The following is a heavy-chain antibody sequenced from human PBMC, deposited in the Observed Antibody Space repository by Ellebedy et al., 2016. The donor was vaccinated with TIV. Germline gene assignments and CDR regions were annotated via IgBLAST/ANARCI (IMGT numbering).Heavy chain of an antibody. Sequence: PGGSLRLSCVASGFTFSDYYMSWIRQAPGKGLEWISYISSSGDAIYYADSVKGRFTISRGNARNSVRLQMDSLRAEDTAIYYCASGDPIAPDAFDIWGQGTVVTVSS. CDR2: ISSSGDAI. D-gene: IGHD5-24*01. V-gene: IGHV3-11*04. CDR1: GFTFSDYY. CDR3: ASGDPIAPDAFDI. J-gene: IGHJ3*02.